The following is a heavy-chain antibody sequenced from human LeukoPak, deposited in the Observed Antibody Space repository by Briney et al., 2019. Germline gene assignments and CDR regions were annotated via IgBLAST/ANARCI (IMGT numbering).Heavy chain of an antibody. CDR2: IIPILGTA. CDR1: GGTFSSYA. V-gene: IGHV1-69*04. D-gene: IGHD5-12*01. J-gene: IGHJ6*02. Sequence: ASVKVSCKASGGTFSSYAISRVRQAPGQGLEWMGRIIPILGTANYAQKFQGRVTITADKSTSTAYMELSSLRSEDTAVYYCAGGSGYDPYYYGMDVWGQGTTVTVSS. CDR3: AGGSGYDPYYYGMDV.